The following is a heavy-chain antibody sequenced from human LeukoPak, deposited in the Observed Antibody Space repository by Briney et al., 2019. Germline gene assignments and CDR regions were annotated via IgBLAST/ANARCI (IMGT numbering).Heavy chain of an antibody. Sequence: GGSLRLSRAASGFTFSSYWMHWVRQAPGKGLVWVSRINSDGSSTSYADSVKGRFTISRDNAKNTLYLQMNSLRAEDTAVYYCASPRKTYSSSSLDYWGQGTLVTVSS. CDR1: GFTFSSYW. D-gene: IGHD6-6*01. CDR2: INSDGSST. CDR3: ASPRKTYSSSSLDY. V-gene: IGHV3-74*01. J-gene: IGHJ4*02.